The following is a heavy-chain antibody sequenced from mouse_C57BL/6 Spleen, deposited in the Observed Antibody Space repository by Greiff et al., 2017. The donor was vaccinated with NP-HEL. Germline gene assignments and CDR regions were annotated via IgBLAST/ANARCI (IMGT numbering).Heavy chain of an antibody. V-gene: IGHV3-1*01. Sequence: EVKLQESGPGMVKPSQSLSLTCTVTGYSITSGYDWHWIRHFPGNKLEWMGYISYSGSTNYNPSLKSRISITHDTSKNHFFLKLNSVTTEDTATYYCASRGYYGNFAYWGQGTLVTVSA. CDR1: GYSITSGYD. CDR3: ASRGYYGNFAY. D-gene: IGHD2-1*01. CDR2: ISYSGST. J-gene: IGHJ3*01.